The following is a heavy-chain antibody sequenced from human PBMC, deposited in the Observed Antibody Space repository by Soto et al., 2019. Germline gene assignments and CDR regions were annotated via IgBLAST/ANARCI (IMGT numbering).Heavy chain of an antibody. J-gene: IGHJ4*02. CDR3: ARDHPHSYGVYYFDY. CDR1: GGSISNYY. V-gene: IGHV4-59*01. Sequence: SSETLSLTCTVSGGSISNYYWNWIRQSPGKGLEWIGYIYSSGSTHYNPSLQNRVTISIDTSKNQVSLNVNSVTAADTALYYCARDHPHSYGVYYFDYWGQGTPVTVSS. CDR2: IYSSGST. D-gene: IGHD5-18*01.